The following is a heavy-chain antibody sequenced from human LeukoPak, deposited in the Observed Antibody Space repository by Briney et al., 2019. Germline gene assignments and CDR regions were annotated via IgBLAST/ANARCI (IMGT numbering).Heavy chain of an antibody. D-gene: IGHD3-22*01. J-gene: IGHJ5*02. Sequence: PGGSLRLSCAASGFTFSGYAMSWVRQAPGKGLEWVSAISGSGGSTYYADSVKGRFTISRDNSKNTLCLQMNSLRAEDTAVYYCAKAATMIVVVRHWFDPWGQGTLVTVSS. V-gene: IGHV3-23*01. CDR1: GFTFSGYA. CDR2: ISGSGGST. CDR3: AKAATMIVVVRHWFDP.